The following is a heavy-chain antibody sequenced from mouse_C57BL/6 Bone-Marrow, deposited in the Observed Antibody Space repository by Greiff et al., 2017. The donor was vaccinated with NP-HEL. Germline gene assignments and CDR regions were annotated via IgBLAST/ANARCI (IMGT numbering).Heavy chain of an antibody. Sequence: EVQLVESGGGLVQPGGSLKLSCAASGFTFSDYYMYWVRQTPEKRLEWVAYISNGGGSTYYPDTVKGRFTISRDNAKNTLYLQMSRLEYEDTAMYYCAREEDDYDGDWYFDVWGTGTTVTVSS. J-gene: IGHJ1*03. CDR3: AREEDDYDGDWYFDV. V-gene: IGHV5-12*01. CDR2: ISNGGGST. CDR1: GFTFSDYY. D-gene: IGHD2-4*01.